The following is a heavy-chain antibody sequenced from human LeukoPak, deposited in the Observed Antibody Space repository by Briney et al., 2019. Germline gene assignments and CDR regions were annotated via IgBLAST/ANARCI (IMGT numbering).Heavy chain of an antibody. Sequence: VASVKVSCKVSGYTLAELSIHWVRQAPGKGLEWMGGFDPEDGETIYAQKFQGRVTMTEDTSTDTAYMELSSLRSEDTAVYYCATATYSGSYQYFDYWGQGTLVTVSS. D-gene: IGHD1-26*01. CDR3: ATATYSGSYQYFDY. V-gene: IGHV1-24*01. CDR1: GYTLAELS. J-gene: IGHJ4*02. CDR2: FDPEDGET.